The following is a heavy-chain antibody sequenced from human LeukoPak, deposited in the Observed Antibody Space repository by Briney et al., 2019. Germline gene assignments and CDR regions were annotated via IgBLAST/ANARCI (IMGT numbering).Heavy chain of an antibody. CDR3: ARSSNVDIAATFDY. D-gene: IGHD5-12*01. CDR1: GFTLSSYS. CDR2: ISSRSSNI. Sequence: PGGSLRLSCAASGFTLSSYSMNWVRQAPGKGLEWVSSISSRSSNIYYADSVKGRFTISRDNAKNSLFLQMNSLRAEDTDVYYCARSSNVDIAATFDYWGQGTLVTVSS. V-gene: IGHV3-21*01. J-gene: IGHJ4*02.